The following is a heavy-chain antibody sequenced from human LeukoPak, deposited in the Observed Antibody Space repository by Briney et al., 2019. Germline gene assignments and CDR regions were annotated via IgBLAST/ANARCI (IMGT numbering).Heavy chain of an antibody. V-gene: IGHV3-23*01. J-gene: IGHJ4*02. D-gene: IGHD6-19*01. CDR3: AKDRLPGIVVADRDY. CDR2: ISGSGGST. CDR1: GFTFSRYG. Sequence: GGSLRLSCVASGFTFSRYGMTWVRQAPGKGLQWVSAISGSGGSTYYADSVKGRFTISRDNSKNTLYLQINGLRVEDTAVYYCAKDRLPGIVVADRDYWGQGTLVTVSS.